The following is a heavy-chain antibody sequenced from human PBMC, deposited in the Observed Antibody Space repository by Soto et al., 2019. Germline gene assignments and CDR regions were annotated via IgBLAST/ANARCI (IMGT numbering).Heavy chain of an antibody. D-gene: IGHD1-26*01. V-gene: IGHV5-51*01. CDR3: ARLQVVGTTPFDY. J-gene: IGHJ4*02. CDR1: GYSFTSYW. CDR2: IYPGDSDT. Sequence: GESLKISCNGSGYSFTSYWIGLVLQMPGKGLEWMGIIYPGDSDTRYSPSFQGQVTISADKSISTAYLQWSSLKASDTAMYYCARLQVVGTTPFDYWGQGTLVTVSS.